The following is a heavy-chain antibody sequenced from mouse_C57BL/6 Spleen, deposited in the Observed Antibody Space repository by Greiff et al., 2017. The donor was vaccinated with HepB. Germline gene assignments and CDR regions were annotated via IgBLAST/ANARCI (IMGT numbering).Heavy chain of an antibody. CDR2: INPSSGYT. CDR3: ARSRTTVVERAMDY. D-gene: IGHD1-1*01. V-gene: IGHV1-7*01. CDR1: GYTFTSYW. J-gene: IGHJ4*01. Sequence: QVQLKQSGAELAKPGASVKLSCKASGYTFTSYWMHWVKQRPGQGLEWIGYINPSSGYTKYNQKFKDKATLPADKSSSTAYMQLSSLTYEDSAVYYCARSRTTVVERAMDYWGQGTSVTVSS.